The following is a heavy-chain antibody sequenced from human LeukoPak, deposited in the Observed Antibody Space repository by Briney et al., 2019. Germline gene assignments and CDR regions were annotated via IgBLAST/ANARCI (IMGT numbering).Heavy chain of an antibody. V-gene: IGHV3-48*02. Sequence: GGSLRLSCAASGFTFSSFSMNWVRQAPGKGLEWVSYISSSSSTIYYADSVKGRFTISRGNAKNSLYLQMNSLRDEDTALYYCARSRCSGGSCYAWGAAFDIWGQGTMVTVSS. CDR1: GFTFSSFS. D-gene: IGHD2-15*01. J-gene: IGHJ3*02. CDR3: ARSRCSGGSCYAWGAAFDI. CDR2: ISSSSSTI.